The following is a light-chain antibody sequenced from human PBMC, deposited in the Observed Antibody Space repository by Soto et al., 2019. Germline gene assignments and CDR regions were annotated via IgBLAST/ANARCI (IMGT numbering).Light chain of an antibody. CDR2: EVV. CDR3: CSYAGHTNVL. CDR1: INDVGGYNY. V-gene: IGLV2-8*01. J-gene: IGLJ2*01. Sequence: QSALTQPPSASASPGQSVTISCTGTINDVGGYNYVSWYQHYPGEAPKLMIYEVVKRPSGVPDRFSGSKSGNTASLTVSGLQAEDEADYYCCSYAGHTNVLFGGGTQLTVL.